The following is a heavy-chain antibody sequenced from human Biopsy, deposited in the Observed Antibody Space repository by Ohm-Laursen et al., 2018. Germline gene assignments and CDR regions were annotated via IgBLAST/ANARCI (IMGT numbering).Heavy chain of an antibody. J-gene: IGHJ2*01. V-gene: IGHV4-59*01. D-gene: IGHD3-22*01. CDR3: ARDRGYYSDRTVPGYFDL. CDR1: NVSSSSFY. CDR2: VYYTGST. Sequence: GTLSLTCPVYNVSSSSFYWSWIRQPPGKGLEWIGYVYYTGSTDYNPSLQSRVTISVDTSKNHFSLRLRSVTPADTAIYYCARDRGYYSDRTVPGYFDLWGRGTLVTVSS.